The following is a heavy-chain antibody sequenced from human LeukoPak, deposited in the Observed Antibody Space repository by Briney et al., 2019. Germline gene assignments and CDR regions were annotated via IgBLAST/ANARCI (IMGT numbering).Heavy chain of an antibody. J-gene: IGHJ4*02. CDR2: ISAYNGNT. CDR3: ARTQRGNYYDSSGYYPLDY. CDR1: GYTFTSYG. D-gene: IGHD3-22*01. Sequence: GASVKVSCKASGYTFTSYGISWVRQAPGHGREWMGWISAYNGNTNYAQKLKGRVTMTTDTSTSTAYMELRSLRSDDTAVYYCARTQRGNYYDSSGYYPLDYWGQGTLVTVSS. V-gene: IGHV1-18*01.